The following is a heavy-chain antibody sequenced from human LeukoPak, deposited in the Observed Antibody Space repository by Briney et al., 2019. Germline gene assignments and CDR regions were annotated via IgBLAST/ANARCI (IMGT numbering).Heavy chain of an antibody. CDR3: ARGHNWSEEGWDY. CDR2: ISSSGGTM. V-gene: IGHV3-48*03. Sequence: GGSLGLSCAASGFTFSSYEMNWVRQAPGKGLEWISYISSSGGTMYSADSVKGRFTISRDNPKSSLYLQMNSLRAEDTALYYCARGHNWSEEGWDYWGQGTLVTVSS. CDR1: GFTFSSYE. J-gene: IGHJ4*02. D-gene: IGHD1-20*01.